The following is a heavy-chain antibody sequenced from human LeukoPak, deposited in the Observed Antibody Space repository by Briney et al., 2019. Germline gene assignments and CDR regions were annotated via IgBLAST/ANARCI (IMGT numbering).Heavy chain of an antibody. J-gene: IGHJ4*02. CDR3: ARALDTIFGVVPFDY. CDR2: IYPGDSDT. V-gene: IGHV5-51*01. Sequence: GESLKISCKGSGYSFTSYWIGWVRQMPGKGLEWMGIIYPGDSDTRYSPSFQGQVTISADKSISTAYLQWSSLKASDTAMYYCARALDTIFGVVPFDYWGQGTLVTVSS. D-gene: IGHD3-3*01. CDR1: GYSFTSYW.